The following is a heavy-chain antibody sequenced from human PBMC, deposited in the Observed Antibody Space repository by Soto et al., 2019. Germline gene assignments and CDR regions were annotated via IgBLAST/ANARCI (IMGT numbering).Heavy chain of an antibody. V-gene: IGHV4-31*03. CDR2: IYFRGNS. CDR1: GDSITSGPYY. Sequence: QVQLQESGPGLVKPSQTLSVTCTVSGDSITSGPYYWSWVRQLPGRGLEWIGYIYFRGNSYHNPSLKSRITISLDRSKNQFSLELNSVTAADTAVYYCARSGGSNSWYGVFDFWGQGTLVNVSS. CDR3: ARSGGSNSWYGVFDF. D-gene: IGHD2-15*01. J-gene: IGHJ4*02.